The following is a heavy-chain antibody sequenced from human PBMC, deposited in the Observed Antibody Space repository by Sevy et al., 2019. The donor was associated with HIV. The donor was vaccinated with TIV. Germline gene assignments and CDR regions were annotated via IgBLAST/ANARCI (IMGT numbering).Heavy chain of an antibody. CDR1: GYTFXXXG. D-gene: IGHD4-17*01. CDR2: IGVYNGNI. V-gene: IGHV1-18*01. CDR3: ARFGTVATLXXNYXXXXXV. Sequence: ASVKVSCKASGYTFXXXGITWVRQAPGQGLEWMGWIGVYNGNIKYAQKFRGRVTVTTDTSTSTANMELRSLRTDDTAVYYCARFGTVATLXXNYXXXXXVWGXXTTVTVSS. J-gene: IGHJ6*04.